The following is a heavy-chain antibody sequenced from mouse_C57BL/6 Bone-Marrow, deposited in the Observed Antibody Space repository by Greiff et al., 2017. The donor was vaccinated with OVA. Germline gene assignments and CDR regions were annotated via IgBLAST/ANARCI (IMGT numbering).Heavy chain of an antibody. CDR1: GYTFTSYN. J-gene: IGHJ4*01. Sequence: LQESGAELVRPGASVKMSCKASGYTFTSYNMHWVKQTPRQGLEWIGAIYPGNGDTSYNQKFKGKATLTVDKSSSTAYMQLSSLTSEDSAVYFCARDYDWDGGYAMDYWGQGTSVTVSS. CDR3: ARDYDWDGGYAMDY. D-gene: IGHD2-4*01. V-gene: IGHV1-12*01. CDR2: IYPGNGDT.